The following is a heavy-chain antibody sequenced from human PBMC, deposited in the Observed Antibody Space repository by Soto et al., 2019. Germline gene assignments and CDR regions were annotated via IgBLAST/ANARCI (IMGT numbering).Heavy chain of an antibody. Sequence: QVQLVQSGAEVKKPGSSVKVSCKASGGTFSSYAISWVRQAPGQGLEWMGGIIPIFGTANYAQKFQGRVTITAYESTSPAYMELSSLRSEDTAVYYCARGRFPAYSGSYLPFDYWGHGTLVTVSS. J-gene: IGHJ4*01. D-gene: IGHD1-26*01. CDR1: GGTFSSYA. V-gene: IGHV1-69*01. CDR3: ARGRFPAYSGSYLPFDY. CDR2: IIPIFGTA.